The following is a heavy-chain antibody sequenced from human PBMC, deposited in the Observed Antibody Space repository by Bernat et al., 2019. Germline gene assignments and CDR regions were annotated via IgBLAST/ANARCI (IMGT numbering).Heavy chain of an antibody. V-gene: IGHV3-30*01. CDR1: GFTFSTYT. Sequence: QVQLVESGGGVVQPGRSLRLSCAASGFTFSTYTIHWVRQAPGKGLEWVAVISYDGTYKYYADSVKGRFTISRDNSKNTLYLQMNSLRGEDTALYYCTGDLLNAFDIWGQGTMVTVSS. J-gene: IGHJ3*02. CDR2: ISYDGTYK. CDR3: TGDLLNAFDI.